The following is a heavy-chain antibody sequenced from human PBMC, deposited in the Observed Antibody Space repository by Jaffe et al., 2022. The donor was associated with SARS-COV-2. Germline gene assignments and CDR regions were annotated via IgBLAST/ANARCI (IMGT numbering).Heavy chain of an antibody. Sequence: EVQLVESGGGLVKPGGSLRLSCAASGFTFSSYSMNWVRQAPGKGLEWVSSISSSSSYIYYADSVKGRFTISRDNAKNSLYLQMNSLRAEDTAVYYCAVDPIAVAWSGYWGQGTLVTVSS. CDR2: ISSSSSYI. CDR1: GFTFSSYS. J-gene: IGHJ4*02. D-gene: IGHD6-19*01. V-gene: IGHV3-21*01. CDR3: AVDPIAVAWSGY.